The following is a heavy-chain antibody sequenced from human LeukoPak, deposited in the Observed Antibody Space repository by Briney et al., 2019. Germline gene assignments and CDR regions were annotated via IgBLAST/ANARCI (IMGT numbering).Heavy chain of an antibody. D-gene: IGHD3-3*01. J-gene: IGHJ4*02. CDR1: GGSISSSSYY. Sequence: PSETLSLTCTVSGGSISSSSYYWGWIRQPPGKGLEWIGSIYYSGSTYYNPSLKSRVTISVDTSKNQFSLKLSSVTAADTAVYHCASRYYDFWSGYFPLDYWGQGTLVTVSS. CDR2: IYYSGST. V-gene: IGHV4-39*01. CDR3: ASRYYDFWSGYFPLDY.